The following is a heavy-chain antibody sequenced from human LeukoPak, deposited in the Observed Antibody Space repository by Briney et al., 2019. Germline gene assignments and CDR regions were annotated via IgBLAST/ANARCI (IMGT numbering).Heavy chain of an antibody. V-gene: IGHV5-51*01. Sequence: GESLKISCKGSGYSFTSYWIGWVRQMPGKGLEWMGIIYPGDSDTRYNPSFQGQVTISADKSISTADLQWSSLKASDTAMYFCARQLAVSSINSDYWGQGTLVTVSS. CDR3: ARQLAVSSINSDY. D-gene: IGHD2-8*02. J-gene: IGHJ4*02. CDR1: GYSFTSYW. CDR2: IYPGDSDT.